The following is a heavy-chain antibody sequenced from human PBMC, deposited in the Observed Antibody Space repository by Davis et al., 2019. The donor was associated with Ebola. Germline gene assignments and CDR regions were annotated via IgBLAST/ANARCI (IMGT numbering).Heavy chain of an antibody. J-gene: IGHJ4*02. CDR2: IYYSGST. V-gene: IGHV4-59*01. D-gene: IGHD5-18*01. CDR1: GGSISSYY. CDR3: ASGVDTVFNY. Sequence: MPSETLSLTCTVSGGSISSYYWSWIRQPPGKGLEWIGYIYYSGSTNYNPSLKSRVTISVDTSKKHFSLKLGSVTAADTAVYYCASGVDTVFNYWGQGTLVTVSS.